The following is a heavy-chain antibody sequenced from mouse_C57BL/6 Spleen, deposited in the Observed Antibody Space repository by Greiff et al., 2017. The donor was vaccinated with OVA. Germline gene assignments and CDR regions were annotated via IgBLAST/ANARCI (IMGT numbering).Heavy chain of an antibody. CDR2: INPSNGGT. Sequence: QVQLQQPGTELVKPGASVKLSCKASGYTFTSYWMHWVKQRPGQGLEWIGNINPSNGGTNYNEKFKSKATLTVDKSSSTAYMQLSRLTSEDSAVYYYAREGGSSLFDYWGQGTTLTVSS. CDR1: GYTFTSYW. V-gene: IGHV1-53*01. D-gene: IGHD1-1*01. CDR3: AREGGSSLFDY. J-gene: IGHJ2*01.